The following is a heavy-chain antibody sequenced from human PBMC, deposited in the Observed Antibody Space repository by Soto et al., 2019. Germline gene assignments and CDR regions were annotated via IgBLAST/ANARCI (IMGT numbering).Heavy chain of an antibody. Sequence: QVQLVESGGGVVQPGRSLRLSCAASGFTFSSYAMHWVRQAPGKGLEWVAVISYDGSNKYYADSVKGRFTISRDNSKNTLYLQMNSLRAEDTAVYYCARAAATKPLDYWGQGTLVTVSS. CDR2: ISYDGSNK. CDR3: ARAAATKPLDY. V-gene: IGHV3-30-3*01. CDR1: GFTFSSYA. J-gene: IGHJ4*02.